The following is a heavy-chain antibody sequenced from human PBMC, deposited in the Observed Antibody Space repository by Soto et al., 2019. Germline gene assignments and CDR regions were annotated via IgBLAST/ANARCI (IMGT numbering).Heavy chain of an antibody. CDR2: ISYDGSNE. D-gene: IGHD5-18*01. CDR1: GFTFSSYA. J-gene: IGHJ6*02. CDR3: ARWLGYSSGSGYCGMDV. Sequence: GGSLRLSCAASGFTFSSYAMHWVRQAPGKGLEWVAVISYDGSNEYYADSVKGRFTISRDNSKNTLYLQMNSLRAEDTAVYYCARWLGYSSGSGYCGMDVWGQVNTVTVSS. V-gene: IGHV3-30-3*01.